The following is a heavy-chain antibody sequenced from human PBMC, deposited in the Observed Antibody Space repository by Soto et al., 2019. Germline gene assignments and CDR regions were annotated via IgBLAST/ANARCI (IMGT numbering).Heavy chain of an antibody. Sequence: ASVKVSCKASGDTFTSYYMHWVRQAPGQGLEWMGIINPSGGSTSYAQKFQGRVTMTRDTSTSTVYMELSSLRSEDTAVYYCARGNKRDIRGLPIDYWGQGTLVTVSS. CDR3: ARGNKRDIRGLPIDY. CDR1: GDTFTSYY. J-gene: IGHJ4*02. D-gene: IGHD2-15*01. CDR2: INPSGGST. V-gene: IGHV1-46*01.